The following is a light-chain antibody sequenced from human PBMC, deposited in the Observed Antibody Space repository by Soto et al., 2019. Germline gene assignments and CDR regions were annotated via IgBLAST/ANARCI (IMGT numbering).Light chain of an antibody. CDR2: EVS. CDR1: SSDVGGYNY. V-gene: IGLV2-14*01. J-gene: IGLJ1*01. Sequence: SVLTQPASVSGSPGQSITISCTGTSSDVGGYNYVSWYHQHPGKAPKLMIYEVSNRPSGVSNRFSGSKSDNTASLTISGLQAEDEADYYCSSYTSSSTYVFGTGTKVTVL. CDR3: SSYTSSSTYV.